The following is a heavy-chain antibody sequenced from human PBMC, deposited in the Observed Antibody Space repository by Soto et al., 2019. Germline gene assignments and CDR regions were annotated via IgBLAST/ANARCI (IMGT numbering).Heavy chain of an antibody. V-gene: IGHV1-69*13. CDR3: ARGGRITMIVVGAYWFDP. D-gene: IGHD3-22*01. CDR1: GGTFSSYA. CDR2: IIPIFGTA. J-gene: IGHJ5*02. Sequence: SVKVSCKASGGTFSSYAISWVRQAPGQGLEWMGGIIPIFGTANYAQKFQGRVTITADESTSTAYMELSSLRSEDTAVYYCARGGRITMIVVGAYWFDPWGQGTLVTVSS.